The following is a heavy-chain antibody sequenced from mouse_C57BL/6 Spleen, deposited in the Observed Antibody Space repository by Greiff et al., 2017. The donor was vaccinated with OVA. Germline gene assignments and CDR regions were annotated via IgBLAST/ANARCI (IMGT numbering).Heavy chain of an antibody. Sequence: QVQLKQSGPGLVQPSQSLSITCTVSGFSLTSYGVHWVRQSPGKGLEWLGVIWSGGSTDNNAAFISRLSISKDNSKSQVFFKMNSLQADDTDIYYCASSRRPLYYYAMDYWGQGTSVTVSS. J-gene: IGHJ4*01. CDR2: IWSGGST. D-gene: IGHD1-1*01. CDR3: ASSRRPLYYYAMDY. CDR1: GFSLTSYG. V-gene: IGHV2-2*01.